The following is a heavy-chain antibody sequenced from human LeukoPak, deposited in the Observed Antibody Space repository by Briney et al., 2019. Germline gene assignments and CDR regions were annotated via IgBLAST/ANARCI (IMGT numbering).Heavy chain of an antibody. V-gene: IGHV4-59*11. J-gene: IGHJ5*02. CDR1: GGSISSHY. Sequence: SETLSLTCTVSGGSISSHYWSWIRQPPGKGLEWIGYIYYSGSTNYNPSLKSRVTISVDTSKNQFSLKLRSVTAADTAVYYCASFGPDYGDQNWFDPWGQGTLVTVSS. CDR3: ASFGPDYGDQNWFDP. CDR2: IYYSGST. D-gene: IGHD4-17*01.